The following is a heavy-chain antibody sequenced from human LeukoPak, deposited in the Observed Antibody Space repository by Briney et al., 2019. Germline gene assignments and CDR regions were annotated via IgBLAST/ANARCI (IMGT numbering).Heavy chain of an antibody. CDR2: ISYDGSNK. V-gene: IGHV3-30*04. CDR3: ARDPSDSSAVYADY. CDR1: GFTFSSYA. D-gene: IGHD3-22*01. Sequence: GGSLRLSCAASGFTFSSYAIHWVRQAPGKGLEWVAVISYDGSNKYYADSVEGRFTISRDNSKNTLYLQVNSLRAEDTAVYYCARDPSDSSAVYADYWGQGTLVPSPQ. J-gene: IGHJ4*02.